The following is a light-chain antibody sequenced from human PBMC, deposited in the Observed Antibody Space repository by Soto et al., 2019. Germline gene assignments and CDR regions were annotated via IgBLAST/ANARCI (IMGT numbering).Light chain of an antibody. CDR1: SSNIGSNY. CDR2: RDN. CDR3: ATWDDSLTGRWV. V-gene: IGLV1-47*01. J-gene: IGLJ3*02. Sequence: QSVLTQSPSASGTPGQRVTISCSGSSSNIGSNYVYWYQQLPGAAPKLLISRDNQRPSGVPDRFSGSKSGTSASLAISGLRSEDEANYYCATWDDSLTGRWVFGGGTKLTVL.